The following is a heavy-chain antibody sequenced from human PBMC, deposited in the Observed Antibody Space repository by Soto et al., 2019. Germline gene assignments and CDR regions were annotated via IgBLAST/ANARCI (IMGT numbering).Heavy chain of an antibody. D-gene: IGHD2-8*02. CDR1: GGSFSGYY. Sequence: PSETLSLTCAVYGGSFSGYYWSWIRQPPGKGLEWIGEINHSGSTNYNPSLKSRVTISVDTSKNQVSLKLSSVTAADTAVYYCARDKITGLFDYWGQGTRVTVAS. CDR3: ARDKITGLFDY. V-gene: IGHV4-34*01. J-gene: IGHJ4*02. CDR2: INHSGST.